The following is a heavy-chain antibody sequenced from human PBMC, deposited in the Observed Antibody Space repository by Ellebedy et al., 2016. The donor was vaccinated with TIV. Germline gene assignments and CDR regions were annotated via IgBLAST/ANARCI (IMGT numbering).Heavy chain of an antibody. CDR3: ARAIRVSGSYYLDY. CDR2: SRNKANSYTT. D-gene: IGHD3-10*01. CDR1: GFTFSDHY. V-gene: IGHV3-72*01. Sequence: GESLKISCAASGFTFSDHYMDWVRQAPGKGLEWVGRSRNKANSYTTEYAASVKDRFTISRDESKNSVHLQMNSLKTEDTAVYYCARAIRVSGSYYLDYWGQGTLVSVSS. J-gene: IGHJ4*02.